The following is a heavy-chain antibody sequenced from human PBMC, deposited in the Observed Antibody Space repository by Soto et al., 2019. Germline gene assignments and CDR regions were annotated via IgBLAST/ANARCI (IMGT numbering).Heavy chain of an antibody. CDR3: AKGASGSYAWWYFDL. V-gene: IGHV3-23*01. CDR2: ISGSGGST. CDR1: GFTFSSYA. D-gene: IGHD1-26*01. Sequence: EVQLLESGGGLVQPGGSLRLSCAASGFTFSSYAMSWVRQAPGKGLEWVSAISGSGGSTYYSDSVKGRFTISRDNSKNTRYLRMNSLRAEDTAVYYCAKGASGSYAWWYFDLWGRGTLVTVSS. J-gene: IGHJ2*01.